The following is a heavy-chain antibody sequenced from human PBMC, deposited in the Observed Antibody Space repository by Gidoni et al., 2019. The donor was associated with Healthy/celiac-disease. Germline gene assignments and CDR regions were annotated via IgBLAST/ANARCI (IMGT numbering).Heavy chain of an antibody. CDR1: GGPLSSSSYY. CDR3: ARFYGSGSYPPH. D-gene: IGHD3-10*01. V-gene: IGHV4-39*01. J-gene: IGHJ4*02. CDR2: IYYSGST. Sequence: QLQLQESGPGLVKPSETLSLTCTVSGGPLSSSSYYWGWIRQPPGKGLEWIGSIYYSGSTYYNPSLKSRVTISVDTSKNQFSRKLSSVTAADTAVYYCARFYGSGSYPPHWGQGTLVTVSS.